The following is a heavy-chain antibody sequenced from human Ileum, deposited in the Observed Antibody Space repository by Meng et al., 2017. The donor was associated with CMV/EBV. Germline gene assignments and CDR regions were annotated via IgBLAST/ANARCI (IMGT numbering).Heavy chain of an antibody. CDR1: GFTFSNFA. D-gene: IGHD3/OR15-3a*01. CDR3: ARLKFWTGEDDY. Sequence: GESLKISCVVSGFTFSNFAMHWVRQAPGKGLEWVTLISSDGSKEYYADSFKGRFTISRDNSKNTLFLQMNSLRGEDTAVYYCARLKFWTGEDDYWGQGTLVTVSS. V-gene: IGHV3-30*14. CDR2: ISSDGSKE. J-gene: IGHJ4*02.